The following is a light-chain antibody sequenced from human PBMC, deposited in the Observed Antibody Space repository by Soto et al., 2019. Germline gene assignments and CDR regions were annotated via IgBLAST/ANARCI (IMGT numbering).Light chain of an antibody. CDR2: KAS. J-gene: IGKJ2*01. V-gene: IGKV1-5*03. CDR1: QSISDW. Sequence: DIQMTQSPSTLSASVGDRVTITCRASQSISDWLAWYQQKPGKAPKLLIYKASSLKSGVPSRFSGSGSGTLFTLTMNCPQPGDFATYYCQHNNKYGVTFGQGTQLEIK. CDR3: QHNNKYGVT.